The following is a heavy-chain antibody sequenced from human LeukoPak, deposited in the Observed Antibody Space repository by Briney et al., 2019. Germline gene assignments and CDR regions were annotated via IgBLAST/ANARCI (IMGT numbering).Heavy chain of an antibody. D-gene: IGHD6-19*01. CDR2: ISSSGTYI. V-gene: IGHV3-21*01. CDR3: ARIFIAVAGTQFDY. Sequence: GGSLRLSCAASGFTFSSYSLNWVRQAPGKGLEWVSSISSSGTYIYYADSVKGRFTISRDNAKNSLYLQMNSLRAEDTAVYYCARIFIAVAGTQFDYWGQGTLVTVSS. J-gene: IGHJ4*02. CDR1: GFTFSSYS.